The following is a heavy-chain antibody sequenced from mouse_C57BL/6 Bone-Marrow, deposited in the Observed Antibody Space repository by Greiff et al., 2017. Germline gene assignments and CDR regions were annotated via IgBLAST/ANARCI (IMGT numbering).Heavy chain of an antibody. V-gene: IGHV1-26*01. CDR2: INPNNGGT. Sequence: EVQLQQSGAELVKPGASVKISCKASGYAFSSYWMNWVKQRPGKGLEWIGDINPNNGGTSYNQKFKGKATLTVDKSSSTAYMELRSLTSEDSAVYYCAREGDWDWYFDVWGTGTTVTVSS. D-gene: IGHD4-1*01. CDR1: GYAFSSYW. CDR3: AREGDWDWYFDV. J-gene: IGHJ1*03.